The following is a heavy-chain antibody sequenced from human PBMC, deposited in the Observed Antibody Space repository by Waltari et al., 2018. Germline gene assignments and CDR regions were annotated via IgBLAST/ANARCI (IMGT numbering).Heavy chain of an antibody. CDR1: GFTFSSYA. Sequence: QVQLVESGGGVVQPGRSLRLSCAASGFTFSSYAMHWVRQAPGKGLEWVAVISYDGSNKYYADSVKGRFTISRDNSKNTLYLQMNSLRAEDTAVYYCARTDGLMITFGGVLGYWGQGTLVTVSS. V-gene: IGHV3-30-3*01. CDR2: ISYDGSNK. J-gene: IGHJ4*02. CDR3: ARTDGLMITFGGVLGY. D-gene: IGHD3-16*01.